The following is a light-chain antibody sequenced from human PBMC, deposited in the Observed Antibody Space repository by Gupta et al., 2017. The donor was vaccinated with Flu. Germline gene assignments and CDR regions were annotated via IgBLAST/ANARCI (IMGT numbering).Light chain of an antibody. Sequence: QSALTQPASVSGSPVQSITISCTGTSSDVGAYNYVSWYQQHPDKAPKLMIYEVSNRPSGVSNRFSGSKSGNTASLTISGLQAEDEADYYCSLYTTSSTLVFGGGTKLTVL. V-gene: IGLV2-14*01. CDR3: SLYTTSSTLV. J-gene: IGLJ3*02. CDR2: EVS. CDR1: SSDVGAYNY.